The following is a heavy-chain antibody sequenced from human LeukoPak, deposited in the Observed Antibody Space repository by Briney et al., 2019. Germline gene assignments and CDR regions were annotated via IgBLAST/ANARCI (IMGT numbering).Heavy chain of an antibody. CDR3: ARHRRSTWYLDY. V-gene: IGHV4-39*01. CDR2: MYYSGNT. J-gene: IGHJ4*02. Sequence: PSETLSLTCTVSGDSISSSTYYWGWIRQPPGKGLEWVGGMYYSGNTYYNPPLKSRVTISVDTSKNQFSLKVSSVTAADTAVYYCARHRRSTWYLDYWGQGTLVTVSS. CDR1: GDSISSSTYY. D-gene: IGHD6-13*01.